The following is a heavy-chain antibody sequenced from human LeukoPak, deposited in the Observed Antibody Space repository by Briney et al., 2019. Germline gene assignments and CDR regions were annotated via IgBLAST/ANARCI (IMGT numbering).Heavy chain of an antibody. D-gene: IGHD3-3*01. CDR2: ISSSGSTI. CDR1: GFTFSDYY. CDR3: SRNSWPQITIFGIGQPTNYFDY. V-gene: IGHV3-11*01. Sequence: GGSLRLSCAASGFTFSDYYMSWIRQAPGKRLEWVSYISSSGSTIYYADSVKGRFTISRDDAKNSLYLQMNSLRAEDTAGYYLSRNSWPQITIFGIGQPTNYFDYWGQGTLVTVSS. J-gene: IGHJ4*02.